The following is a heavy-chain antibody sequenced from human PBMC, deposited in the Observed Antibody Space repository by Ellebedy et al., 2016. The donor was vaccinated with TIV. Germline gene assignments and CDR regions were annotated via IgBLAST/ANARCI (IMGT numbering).Heavy chain of an antibody. CDR1: GFTFSNNA. CDR2: ITNSGTST. V-gene: IGHV3-23*01. Sequence: GESLKISCAASGFTFSNNAMSWVRQAPGKGLEWISAITNSGTSTYYADSVKGRFTISSDNSKNTLYLQVDSLRAEDTAIYYSASDPLGVGPAFDIWGQGTMVTVSS. D-gene: IGHD3-16*01. J-gene: IGHJ3*02. CDR3: ASDPLGVGPAFDI.